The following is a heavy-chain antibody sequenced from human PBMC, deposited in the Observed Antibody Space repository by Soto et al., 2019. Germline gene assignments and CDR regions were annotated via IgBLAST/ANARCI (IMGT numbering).Heavy chain of an antibody. J-gene: IGHJ6*03. CDR1: GGSISSYY. CDR3: ARTEWGSGTLDYYYYYMDV. Sequence: SETLSLTCTVSGGSISSYYWSWIRQPPGKGLEWIGYIYYSGSTNYNPSLKSRVTISVDTSKNQFSLKLSSVTAADTAVYYCARTEWGSGTLDYYYYYMDVWGKGTTVTVSS. D-gene: IGHD3-10*01. CDR2: IYYSGST. V-gene: IGHV4-59*01.